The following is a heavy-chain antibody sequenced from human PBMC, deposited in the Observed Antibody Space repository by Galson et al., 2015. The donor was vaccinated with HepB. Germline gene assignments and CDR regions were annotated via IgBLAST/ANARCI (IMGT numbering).Heavy chain of an antibody. V-gene: IGHV3-23*01. D-gene: IGHD2-15*01. Sequence: SLRLSCAASGFTFSSYAMSWVRQAPGKGLEWVSAISGSDGSTYYADSVKGRFTISRDNSKNTLYLQMNSLRAEDTAVYYCAKGLYRSGGSCYWRLGYFDYWGQGTLVTVSS. CDR1: GFTFSSYA. CDR3: AKGLYRSGGSCYWRLGYFDY. CDR2: ISGSDGST. J-gene: IGHJ4*02.